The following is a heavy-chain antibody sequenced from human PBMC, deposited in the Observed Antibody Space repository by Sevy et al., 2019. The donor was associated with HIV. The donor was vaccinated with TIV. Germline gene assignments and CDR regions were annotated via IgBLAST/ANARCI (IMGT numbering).Heavy chain of an antibody. Sequence: WETLSLTCTVSGGSISSYYWSWIRQPPGKELEWIGYIYYSGSTNYNPSLKSRVTISVDTSKNQFSLKLSSLTAADTAMYYCARMTTVPTGFDYWGQGTLVTVPQ. CDR2: IYYSGST. D-gene: IGHD4-4*01. J-gene: IGHJ4*02. CDR1: GGSISSYY. CDR3: ARMTTVPTGFDY. V-gene: IGHV4-59*01.